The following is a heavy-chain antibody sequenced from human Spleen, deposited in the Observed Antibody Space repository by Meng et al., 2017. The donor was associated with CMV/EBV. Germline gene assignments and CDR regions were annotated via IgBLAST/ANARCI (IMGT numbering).Heavy chain of an antibody. J-gene: IGHJ6*02. D-gene: IGHD4-11*01. V-gene: IGHV3-33*06. CDR3: AKDERDYSVYYYYAMDV. CDR2: IWYDGSNK. Sequence: GESLKISCAASGFTFSHYGMHWVRQAPGKGLEWVAVIWYDGSNKYYADSVKGRFTISRDNSKNTLYLQMNSLRAEDTAVYYCAKDERDYSVYYYYAMDVWGQGTTVTVSS. CDR1: GFTFSHYG.